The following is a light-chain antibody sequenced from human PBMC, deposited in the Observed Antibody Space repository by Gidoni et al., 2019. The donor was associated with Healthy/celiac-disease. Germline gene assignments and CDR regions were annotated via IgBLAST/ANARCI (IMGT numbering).Light chain of an antibody. CDR1: SPKIGAGYD. CDR3: QSYDSSLSGYV. J-gene: IGLJ1*01. Sequence: QSVLTQPPSVSGAPGQRVTISCTGGSPKIGAGYDVHWYQQRPGTAPKLLIYGNSNRPSGVPDRFSGSKSGTSASLAITGLQAEDEADYYCQSYDSSLSGYVFGTGTKVTVL. CDR2: GNS. V-gene: IGLV1-40*01.